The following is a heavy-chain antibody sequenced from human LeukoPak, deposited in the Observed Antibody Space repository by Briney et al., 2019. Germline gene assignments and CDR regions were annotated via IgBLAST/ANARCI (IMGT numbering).Heavy chain of an antibody. CDR2: IYYSGST. CDR1: GGSISSYY. CDR3: AGDVAAADYYFDY. Sequence: KPSETLSLTCTVSGGSISSYYWSWIRQPPGKGLEWIGYIYYSGSTNYNPSLKSRVTISVDTSKNQFSLKLSSVTAADTAVYYCAGDVAAADYYFDYWGQGTLVTVSS. J-gene: IGHJ4*02. D-gene: IGHD6-13*01. V-gene: IGHV4-59*01.